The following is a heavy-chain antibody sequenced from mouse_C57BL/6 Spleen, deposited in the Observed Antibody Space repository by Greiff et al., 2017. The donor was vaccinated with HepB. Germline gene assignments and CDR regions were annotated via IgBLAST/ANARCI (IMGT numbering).Heavy chain of an antibody. CDR3: TRNDYDAWYFDV. Sequence: QVQLQQSGAELVRPGASVTLSCKASGYTFTDYEMHWVKQTPVHGLEWIGAIDPETGGTAYNQKFKGKAILTADKSSSTAYMELRSLTSEDSAVYYCTRNDYDAWYFDVWGTGTTVTVSS. CDR2: IDPETGGT. CDR1: GYTFTDYE. J-gene: IGHJ1*03. V-gene: IGHV1-15*01. D-gene: IGHD2-4*01.